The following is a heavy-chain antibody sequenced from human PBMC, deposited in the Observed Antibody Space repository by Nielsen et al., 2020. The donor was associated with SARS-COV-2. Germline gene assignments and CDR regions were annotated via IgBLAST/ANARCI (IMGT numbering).Heavy chain of an antibody. CDR3: ARLWDDGYYFDTGPYDY. D-gene: IGHD3-22*01. J-gene: IGHJ4*02. CDR1: GFTFRNYG. CDR2: ISYDGRDE. V-gene: IGHV3-30*03. Sequence: GGSLRLSCAASGFTFRNYGMHWVRQAPGKGLEWVAVISYDGRDEYYGDFVKGRFTISRDNSKNTLYLQMNSLRAEDTAVYYCARLWDDGYYFDTGPYDYWGQGTVVTVSS.